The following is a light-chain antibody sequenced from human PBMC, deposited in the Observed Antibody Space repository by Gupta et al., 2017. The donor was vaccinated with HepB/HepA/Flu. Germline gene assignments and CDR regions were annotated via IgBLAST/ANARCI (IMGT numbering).Light chain of an antibody. J-gene: IGKJ1*01. Sequence: EVLLTQSPGTLSLSPGEGVTLSCRASQSVSSNYLTWYQNKTGQAPRLLVYGASIRAKGITDRFSGSGVGTDLTLTITRREPEDFAVYYCQHENDQHPSFIFGQGTKVQIK. V-gene: IGKV3-20*01. CDR2: GAS. CDR3: QHENDQHPSFI. CDR1: QSVSSNY.